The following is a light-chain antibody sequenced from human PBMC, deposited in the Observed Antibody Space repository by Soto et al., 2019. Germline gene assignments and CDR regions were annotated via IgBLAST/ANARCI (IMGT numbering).Light chain of an antibody. Sequence: SYELTQPPSVSVAPGQTARITCGGNNIGSKSVHWYQQKPGQAPVLVVYDDSDRPSGIPERFSGSNSGNTATLTISRVEDGDEADYYCQVWDSSSDHPVFGTGNKVTV. V-gene: IGLV3-21*02. CDR2: DDS. CDR1: NIGSKS. CDR3: QVWDSSSDHPV. J-gene: IGLJ1*01.